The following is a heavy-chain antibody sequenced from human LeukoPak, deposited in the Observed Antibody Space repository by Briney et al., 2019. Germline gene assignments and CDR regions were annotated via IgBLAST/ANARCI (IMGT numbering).Heavy chain of an antibody. Sequence: KSGGSLRLSCAASGFTFSNAWMSWVRQAPGKGLEWVGRIKSKTDGGRTDHAAPVKGRFIISRDDSKNTLYLQMNSLKTEDTAVYYSTTARELLPGYYFDYWGQGTLVTVSS. V-gene: IGHV3-15*01. CDR2: IKSKTDGGRT. D-gene: IGHD1-26*01. CDR1: GFTFSNAW. J-gene: IGHJ4*02. CDR3: TTARELLPGYYFDY.